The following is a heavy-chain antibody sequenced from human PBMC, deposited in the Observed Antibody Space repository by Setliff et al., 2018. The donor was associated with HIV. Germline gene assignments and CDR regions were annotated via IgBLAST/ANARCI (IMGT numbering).Heavy chain of an antibody. V-gene: IGHV1-69*10. CDR1: GGTFSSYA. D-gene: IGHD3-16*02. CDR3: ARGGAVELWFRYFDF. Sequence: ASVKVSCKASGGTFSSYAISWVRQAPGQGLEWMGGIIPILGIANYAQKFQGRVTITADESTSTAYMGLSSLKSEDTAVYYCARGGAVELWFRYFDFWGQGTLVTVSS. J-gene: IGHJ4*02. CDR2: IIPILGIA.